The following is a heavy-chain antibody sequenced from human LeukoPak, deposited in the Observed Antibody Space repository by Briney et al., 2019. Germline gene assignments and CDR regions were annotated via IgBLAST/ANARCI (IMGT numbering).Heavy chain of an antibody. CDR1: GYTFTSYY. D-gene: IGHD6-19*01. CDR3: ARENVVVAGHDYYQGMDV. V-gene: IGHV1-46*01. CDR2: INPGGGRT. J-gene: IGHJ6*02. Sequence: ASVEVSCKASGYTFTSYYIHWVRQAPEQGREWLGVINPGGGRTTYAQKFQGRVTMTRDTSTSTVQMELSSLRSEDTAIYFCARENVVVAGHDYYQGMDVWGQGTTVTVS.